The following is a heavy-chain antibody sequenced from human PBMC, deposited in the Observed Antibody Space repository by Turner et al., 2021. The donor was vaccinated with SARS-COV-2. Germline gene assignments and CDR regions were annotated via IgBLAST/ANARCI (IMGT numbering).Heavy chain of an antibody. V-gene: IGHV1-24*01. CDR2: FDPEDGET. CDR3: ATALPIMGGPNDGDYYYYYGMDV. CDR1: GYTLTELS. Sequence: SCKVSGYTLTELSMHWVRQAPGKGLEWMGGFDPEDGETIYAQKFQGRVTMTEDTSTDTAYMELSSLRSEDTAVYYCATALPIMGGPNDGDYYYYYGMDVWGQGTTVTVSS. D-gene: IGHD4-17*01. J-gene: IGHJ6*02.